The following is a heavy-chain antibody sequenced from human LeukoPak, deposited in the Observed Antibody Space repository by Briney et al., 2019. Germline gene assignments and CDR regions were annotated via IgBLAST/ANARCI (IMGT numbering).Heavy chain of an antibody. J-gene: IGHJ5*02. CDR1: GFTPCIYA. Sequence: GGSPRLSCAASGFTPCIYAMSCVPDAPGEGLGWVSSISGSGGSTYYADSVKGRFTISRDNSKNTLYLQMNSLRAEDTAVYYCALRQQQQSYNWFDPWGQGTMVTVSS. D-gene: IGHD6-13*01. V-gene: IGHV3-23*01. CDR3: ALRQQQQSYNWFDP. CDR2: ISGSGGST.